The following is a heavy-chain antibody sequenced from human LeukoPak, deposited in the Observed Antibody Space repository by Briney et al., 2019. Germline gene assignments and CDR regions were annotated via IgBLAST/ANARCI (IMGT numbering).Heavy chain of an antibody. CDR1: GFTFIYYE. J-gene: IGHJ6*02. D-gene: IGHD3-9*01. CDR2: ISSNATSTM. CDR3: ARGFPVLSV. V-gene: IGHV3-48*03. Sequence: GGSLRLFCAASGFTFIYYEMNWVRQAPGKGLEWVSYISSNATSTMYYADSVKGRFTISRDNAMNSLYLQMNSLRAEDTAIYYCARGFPVLSVWGQGTTVTVSS.